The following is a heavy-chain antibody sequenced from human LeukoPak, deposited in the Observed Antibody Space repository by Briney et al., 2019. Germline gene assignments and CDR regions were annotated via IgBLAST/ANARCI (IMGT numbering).Heavy chain of an antibody. D-gene: IGHD1-26*01. V-gene: IGHV3-48*03. CDR1: GFTFSSYE. J-gene: IGHJ4*02. CDR3: AIGWELHRFGY. Sequence: GGSLRLSCVASGFTFSSYEMNWVRQAPGKGLEWVSYIRSTGSIIFYADSVKGRFTISRDNSKNTLYLQMNSLRAEDTAVYYCAIGWELHRFGYWGQGTLVTVSS. CDR2: IRSTGSII.